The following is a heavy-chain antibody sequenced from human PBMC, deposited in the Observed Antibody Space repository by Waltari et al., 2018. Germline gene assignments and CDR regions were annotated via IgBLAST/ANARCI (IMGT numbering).Heavy chain of an antibody. J-gene: IGHJ3*02. Sequence: EVQLVESGGGLVQPGRSLRRSCAASGFTFADYAMQWVRQAPGKGLEWVSGISWKSCSSGDSDAEKCRFTISRDNAKNSLYLQMNSLRADDTALYYWAKGDTIFGVVTGAFDIWGQGTMVTVSS. CDR3: AKGDTIFGVVTGAFDI. CDR1: GFTFADYA. D-gene: IGHD3-3*01. CDR2: ISWKSCSS. V-gene: IGHV3-9*01.